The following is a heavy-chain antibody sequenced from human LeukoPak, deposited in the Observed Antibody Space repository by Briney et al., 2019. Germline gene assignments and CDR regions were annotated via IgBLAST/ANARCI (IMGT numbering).Heavy chain of an antibody. CDR1: GFTFDDYW. CDR3: ARGGTSGYSSTRHFWGGNYYFDY. V-gene: IGHV3-7*01. CDR2: INQDGSEK. D-gene: IGHD2-2*01. Sequence: EGSLRLSCGASGFTFDDYWMSWVRQAPGQGLEWVANINQDGSEKYCLDSAKGRFTISRDNARNSLYLQVNSLRAEDTAVYYCARGGTSGYSSTRHFWGGNYYFDYWGQGSLVTVSS. J-gene: IGHJ4*02.